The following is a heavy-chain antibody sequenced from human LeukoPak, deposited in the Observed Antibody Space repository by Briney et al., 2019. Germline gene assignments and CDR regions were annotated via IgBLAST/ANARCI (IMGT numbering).Heavy chain of an antibody. CDR3: VRESGYYDSSAQRYYYYYMDV. CDR2: IYTSGST. D-gene: IGHD3-22*01. V-gene: IGHV4-4*09. J-gene: IGHJ6*03. CDR1: GGSISSYY. Sequence: PSETLSLTCTVSGGSISSYYWSWIRQPPGKGLEWIGYIYTSGSTNYNPSLKSRVTISVDTSKNQFSLKLSSVTAADTAVYYCVRESGYYDSSAQRYYYYYMDVWGKGTTVTVSS.